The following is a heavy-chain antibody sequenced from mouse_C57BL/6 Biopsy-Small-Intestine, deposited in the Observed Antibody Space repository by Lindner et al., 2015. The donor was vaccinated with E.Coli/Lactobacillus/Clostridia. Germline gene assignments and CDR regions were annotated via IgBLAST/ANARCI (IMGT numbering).Heavy chain of an antibody. J-gene: IGHJ3*01. CDR3: ASRGTY. CDR2: IYPRDGST. V-gene: IGHV1-85*01. Sequence: VQLQESGPELVKPGASVKLSCKASGYTFTSYDINWVKQRPGQGLEWIGWIYPRDGSTIYNEKFKGKATLTVDTSSSTAYMELHSLTSEDSAVYFSASRGTYWGQGTLVTVSA. CDR1: GYTFTSYD.